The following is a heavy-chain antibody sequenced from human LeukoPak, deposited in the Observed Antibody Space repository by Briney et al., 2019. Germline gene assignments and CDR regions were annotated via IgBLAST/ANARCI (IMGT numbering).Heavy chain of an antibody. CDR2: IYYSGST. V-gene: IGHV4-59*01. D-gene: IGHD3-10*01. J-gene: IGHJ4*02. CDR1: GGSISSYY. Sequence: PSETLSLTCTVSGGSISSYYWSWIRQPPGKGLEWLGYIYYSGSTNYNPSLKSRVTISVDTSKNQFSLKLSSVTAADTAVYYCARGGITMVRGVMATFDYWGQGTLVTVSS. CDR3: ARGGITMVRGVMATFDY.